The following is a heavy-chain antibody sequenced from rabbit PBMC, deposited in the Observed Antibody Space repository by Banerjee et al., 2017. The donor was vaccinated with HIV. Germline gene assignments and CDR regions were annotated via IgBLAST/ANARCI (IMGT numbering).Heavy chain of an antibody. CDR1: GLDFSSSYW. D-gene: IGHD6-1*01. Sequence: QEQLVEYGGDLVQPEGSLTLTCKASGLDFSSSYWICWVRQAPGKGLEWIACIDGGGSGSTYYTSWAKGRFTISKTSSTTVTLQMTSLTAADTATYFCARDNDGYAAYDYENLWGPGTLVTVS. CDR3: ARDNDGYAAYDYENL. CDR2: IDGGGSGST. V-gene: IGHV1S45*01. J-gene: IGHJ4*01.